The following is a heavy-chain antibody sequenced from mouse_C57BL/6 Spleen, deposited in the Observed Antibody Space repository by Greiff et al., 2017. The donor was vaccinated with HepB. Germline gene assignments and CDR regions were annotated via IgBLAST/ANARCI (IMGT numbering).Heavy chain of an antibody. V-gene: IGHV1-18*01. CDR3: AREGRIYYDYDGYAMDY. J-gene: IGHJ4*01. Sequence: EVKLQQSGPELVKPGASVKIPCKASGYTFTDYNMDWVKQSHGKSLEWIGDINPNNGGTIYNQKFKGKATLTVDKSSSTAYMELRSLTSEDTAVYYCAREGRIYYDYDGYAMDYWGQGTSVTVSS. D-gene: IGHD2-4*01. CDR2: INPNNGGT. CDR1: GYTFTDYN.